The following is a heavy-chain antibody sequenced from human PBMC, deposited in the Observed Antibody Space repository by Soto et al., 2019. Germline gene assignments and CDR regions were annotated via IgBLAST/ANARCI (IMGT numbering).Heavy chain of an antibody. D-gene: IGHD3-10*01. CDR1: GGSISSSSYY. CDR3: ARLPPGISPFY. J-gene: IGHJ4*02. V-gene: IGHV4-39*01. CDR2: IYYSGST. Sequence: ETLSLTCTVSGGSISSSSYYWGWIRQPPGKGLEWIGSIYYSGSTYYNPSLKSRVTISVDTSKNQFSLKLSSVTAADTAVYYCARLPPGISPFYWGQGTLVTVSS.